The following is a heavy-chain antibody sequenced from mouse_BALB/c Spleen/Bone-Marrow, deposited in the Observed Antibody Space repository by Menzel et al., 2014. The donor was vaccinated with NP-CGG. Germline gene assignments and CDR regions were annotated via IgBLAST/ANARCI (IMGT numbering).Heavy chain of an antibody. CDR3: ARPIFL. Sequence: EVKLLESGAELVKPGASVKLSCTASGFNIKDTYMHWVKQRPEQGLEWIGRIDPANGNTKYDPKFQGKATITADTSSNTAYLQLSSLTXXXXAXYYCARPIFLWGQGTSVTVSS. CDR2: IDPANGNT. J-gene: IGHJ4*01. CDR1: GFNIKDTY. V-gene: IGHV14-3*02.